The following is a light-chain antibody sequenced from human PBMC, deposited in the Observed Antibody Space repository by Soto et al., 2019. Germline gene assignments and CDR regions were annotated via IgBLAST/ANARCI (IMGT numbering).Light chain of an antibody. CDR2: INS. J-gene: IGLJ1*01. CDR1: SSNIGSNT. Sequence: QSVLTQPPSASGTPGQRVTISCSGSSSNIGSNTVNWFQHLPGTAPKLLIYINSQRPSGVPDRFSGSKSGTSASLAISGLQSEDEADYYCAAWDYSLNGYVFGTGTKVTVL. V-gene: IGLV1-44*01. CDR3: AAWDYSLNGYV.